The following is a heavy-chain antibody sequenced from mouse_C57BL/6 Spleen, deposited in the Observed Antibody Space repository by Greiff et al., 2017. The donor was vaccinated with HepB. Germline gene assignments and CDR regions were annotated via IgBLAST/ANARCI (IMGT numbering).Heavy chain of an antibody. CDR3: ARHESSNYYSFYAMDY. V-gene: IGHV1-62-2*01. CDR1: GYTFTEYT. D-gene: IGHD2-12*01. J-gene: IGHJ4*01. Sequence: QVHVKQSGAELVKPGASVKLSCKASGYTFTEYTIHWVKQRSGQGLEWIGWFYPGSGSIKYNEKFKDKATLTADKSSSTVYMELSRLTSEDSAVYFCARHESSNYYSFYAMDYWGQGTSVTVSS. CDR2: FYPGSGSI.